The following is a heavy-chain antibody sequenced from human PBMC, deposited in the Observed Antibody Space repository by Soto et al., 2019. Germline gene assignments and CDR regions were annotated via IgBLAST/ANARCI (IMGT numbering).Heavy chain of an antibody. V-gene: IGHV3-33*01. CDR3: ARDLNWAVAARPYYYGMDV. D-gene: IGHD6-6*01. J-gene: IGHJ6*02. CDR2: IWYDGSNK. CDR1: RFTFSSYG. Sequence: GGSLRLSCAASRFTFSSYGMHWVRQAPGKGLEWVAVIWYDGSNKYYADSVKGRFTISRDNSKNTLYLQMNSLRAEDTAVYYCARDLNWAVAARPYYYGMDVWGQGTTVTVSS.